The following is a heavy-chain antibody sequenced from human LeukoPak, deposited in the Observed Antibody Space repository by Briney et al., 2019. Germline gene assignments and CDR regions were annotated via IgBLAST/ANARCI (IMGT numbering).Heavy chain of an antibody. CDR2: IYYSGST. V-gene: IGHV4-59*01. CDR1: GGSFSGYY. CDR3: ARLEGYCSGGSCYGGNYYYYYGMDV. Sequence: SETLSLTCAVYGGSFSGYYWSWIRQPPGKGLEWIGYIYYSGSTNYNPSLKSRVTISVDTSKNQFSLKLSSVTAADTAVYYCARLEGYCSGGSCYGGNYYYYYGMDVWGQGTTVTVSS. D-gene: IGHD2-15*01. J-gene: IGHJ6*02.